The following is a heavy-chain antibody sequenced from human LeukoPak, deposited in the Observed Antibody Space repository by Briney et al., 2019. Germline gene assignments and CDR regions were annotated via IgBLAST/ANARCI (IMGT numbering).Heavy chain of an antibody. J-gene: IGHJ4*02. Sequence: PGGSLRLSCAASGFTFSSYGMHWVRQAPGKGLAWVAFIRYDGSNKYYADSVKGRFTISRDNSKNTLYLQMNSLRAEDTAVYYCAKELGTTLDYWGQGTLVTVSS. CDR2: IRYDGSNK. V-gene: IGHV3-30*02. CDR1: GFTFSSYG. CDR3: AKELGTTLDY. D-gene: IGHD1-1*01.